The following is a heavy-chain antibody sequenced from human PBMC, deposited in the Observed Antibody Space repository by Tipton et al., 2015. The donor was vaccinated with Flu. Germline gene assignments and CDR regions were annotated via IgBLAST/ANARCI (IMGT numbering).Heavy chain of an antibody. J-gene: IGHJ4*02. CDR3: ARGSGSGTYVIFDY. V-gene: IGHV4-4*07. D-gene: IGHD3-10*01. CDR1: GGSMSSFY. CDR2: MYTSGTA. Sequence: LRLSCTVSGGSMSSFYWGWIRQPAGKGLEWIGRMYTSGTAKYHPSFKSRVTMSVDTSKNQFSLKLSSVTAADTAFYYCARGSGSGTYVIFDYWGQGTLVSVSS.